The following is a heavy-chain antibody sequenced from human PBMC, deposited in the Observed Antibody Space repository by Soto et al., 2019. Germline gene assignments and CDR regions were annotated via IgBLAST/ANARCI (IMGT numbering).Heavy chain of an antibody. J-gene: IGHJ5*02. CDR2: IYTSGST. CDR3: ARDHYIGIFNWFDP. Sequence: WETLSLTCTVSGGSISSYYWSWIRQPAGKGLEWIGRIYTSGSTNYNPSLKSRVTMSVDTSKNQFSLKLSSVTAADTAVYYCARDHYIGIFNWFDPWGQGTLVTVSS. CDR1: GGSISSYY. D-gene: IGHD1-26*01. V-gene: IGHV4-4*07.